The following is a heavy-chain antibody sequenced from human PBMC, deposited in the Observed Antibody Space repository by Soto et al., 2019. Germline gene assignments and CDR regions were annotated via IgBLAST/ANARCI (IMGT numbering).Heavy chain of an antibody. CDR3: ARGVTTVTKFF. J-gene: IGHJ3*01. D-gene: IGHD4-17*01. CDR1: GGSFSGYY. Sequence: TSETLSLTCAVYGGSFSGYYWSWIRQPPGKGLEWIGEINHSGSTNYNPSLKSRVTISVDTSKNQFSLKLSSVTAADTAVYYCARGVTTVTKFFWGQGTMVTVSS. V-gene: IGHV4-34*01. CDR2: INHSGST.